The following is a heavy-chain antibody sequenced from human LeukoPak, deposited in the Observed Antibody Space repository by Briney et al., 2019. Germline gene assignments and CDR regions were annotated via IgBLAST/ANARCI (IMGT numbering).Heavy chain of an antibody. Sequence: GGSLRLSCAASGFTFDDYAMHWVRQAPGKGLEWVSGISWNSGSIGYADSVKGRFTISRDNAKNSLYLQMNSLSAEDTALYYCAKEGYYGSGSSYDYYGMDVWGQGTTVTVSS. CDR1: GFTFDDYA. CDR3: AKEGYYGSGSSYDYYGMDV. V-gene: IGHV3-9*01. D-gene: IGHD3-10*01. J-gene: IGHJ6*02. CDR2: ISWNSGSI.